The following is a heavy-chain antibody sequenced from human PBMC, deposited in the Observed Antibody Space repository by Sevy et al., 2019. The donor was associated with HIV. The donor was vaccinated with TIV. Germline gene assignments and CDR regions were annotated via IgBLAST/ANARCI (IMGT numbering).Heavy chain of an antibody. Sequence: ASVKVSCKASGGTFSTSPIKWVRQAPGQGLEWMGGIIPLFGTTKYAQKFQGRVRIIADESTSTAFLEMNNLRSEDTAVYYCARTDYYDSSGYFYFDYWGQGTLVTVSS. CDR2: IIPLFGTT. V-gene: IGHV1-69*13. D-gene: IGHD3-22*01. J-gene: IGHJ4*02. CDR3: ARTDYYDSSGYFYFDY. CDR1: GGTFSTSP.